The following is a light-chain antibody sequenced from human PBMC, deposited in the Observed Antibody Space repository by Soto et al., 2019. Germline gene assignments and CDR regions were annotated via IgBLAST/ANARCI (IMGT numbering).Light chain of an antibody. V-gene: IGKV1-5*03. Sequence: DIQMTQSPSTLSASVGDRVTITCRASQSISSWLAWYQQKPWKAPKLLIYKASSLESGVPSRFSGSGSGTEFNLTISSLQPDDFATYYCQQYNSYSYTFGQGTKLEIK. CDR2: KAS. CDR1: QSISSW. J-gene: IGKJ2*01. CDR3: QQYNSYSYT.